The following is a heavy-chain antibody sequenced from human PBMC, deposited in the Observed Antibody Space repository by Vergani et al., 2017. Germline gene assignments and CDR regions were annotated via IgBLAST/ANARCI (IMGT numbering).Heavy chain of an antibody. CDR1: GFTFDDYA. CDR2: ISWNSGSI. CDR3: AKASGPGIVGATNY. V-gene: IGHV3-9*01. Sequence: EVQLVESGGGLVQPGRSLRLSCAASGFTFDDYAMHWVRQAPGKGLGWVSGISWNSGSIGYADSVKGRFTISRDNAKNSLYLQMNSLRAEDTALYYCAKASGPGIVGATNYWGQGTLVTVSS. D-gene: IGHD1-26*01. J-gene: IGHJ4*02.